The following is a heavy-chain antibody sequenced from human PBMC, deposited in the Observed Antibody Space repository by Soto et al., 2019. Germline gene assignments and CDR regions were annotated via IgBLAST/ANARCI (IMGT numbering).Heavy chain of an antibody. CDR1: GFTFSSYA. J-gene: IGHJ6*02. Sequence: GGSLRLSCAASGFTFSSYAMSWVRQSPGKGLEWVSAISGSGGSTYYADSVKGRFTISRDNSKNTLYLQMNSLRAEDTAVYYCAKGIAAAGFDDGMDVWGQGTTVTVSS. CDR3: AKGIAAAGFDDGMDV. V-gene: IGHV3-23*01. CDR2: ISGSGGST. D-gene: IGHD6-13*01.